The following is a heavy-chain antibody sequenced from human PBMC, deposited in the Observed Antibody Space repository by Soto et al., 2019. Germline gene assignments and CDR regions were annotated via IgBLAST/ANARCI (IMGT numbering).Heavy chain of an antibody. CDR1: GYTFTSYY. CDR3: ARDSSSYYLFDY. J-gene: IGHJ4*02. CDR2: INPSGGST. D-gene: IGHD3-3*01. Sequence: GASVKVSCKASGYTFTSYYMHWVRQAPGQGLEWMGIINPSGGSTGYAQKFQGRVTMTRDTSASTVYMELSSLTSEDTAVYYCARDSSSYYLFDYWGQGTLVTVSS. V-gene: IGHV1-46*01.